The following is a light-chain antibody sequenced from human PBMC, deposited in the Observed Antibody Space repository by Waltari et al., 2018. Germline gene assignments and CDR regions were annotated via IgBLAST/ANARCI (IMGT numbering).Light chain of an antibody. CDR2: WAS. CDR1: KSVFYNSNNNNY. Sequence: DIVMTQSPDFLAVSQGERATINRKSSKSVFYNSNNNNYIAWYQQKAGQPPKLLIYWASTRESGVPDRFSGSASGTDFTLTISSLQPEDVAVYYCRQYYSAPHTFGQGTRVEI. CDR3: RQYYSAPHT. J-gene: IGKJ1*01. V-gene: IGKV4-1*01.